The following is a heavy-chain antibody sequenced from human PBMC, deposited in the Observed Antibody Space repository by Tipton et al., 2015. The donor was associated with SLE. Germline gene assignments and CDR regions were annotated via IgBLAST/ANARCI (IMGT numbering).Heavy chain of an antibody. CDR1: GGSFSGYY. D-gene: IGHD6-19*01. V-gene: IGHV4-34*01. CDR3: AGGISSGWWNY. Sequence: TLSLTCAVYGGSFSGYYGSWIRQPPGKGLEWIGEMSHSGGTNYNPSLKSRVTISVDTSKNQFSLKLSSVTAADTAVYYCAGGISSGWWNYWGQGTQVTVSS. J-gene: IGHJ4*02. CDR2: MSHSGGT.